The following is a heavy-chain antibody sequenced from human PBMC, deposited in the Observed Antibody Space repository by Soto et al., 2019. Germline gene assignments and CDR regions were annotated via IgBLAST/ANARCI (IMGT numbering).Heavy chain of an antibody. D-gene: IGHD6-6*01. V-gene: IGHV3-30-3*01. CDR2: ISYDGSNK. CDR1: GFTFSSYA. Sequence: QVQLVESGGGVVQPGRSLRLSCAASGFTFSSYAMHWVRQAPGKGLEWVAVISYDGSNKYYADSVKGRFTISRDNSKNTLYLQMTSLRGEDEAEYYGARGSSSDYWGQGTLVTVSS. CDR3: ARGSSSDY. J-gene: IGHJ4*02.